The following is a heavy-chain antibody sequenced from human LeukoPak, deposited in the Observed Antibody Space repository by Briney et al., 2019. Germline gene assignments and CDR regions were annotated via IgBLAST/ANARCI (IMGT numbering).Heavy chain of an antibody. Sequence: GGSLGLSCAASGFTFSNYAMSWVRQAPGKGLEWVSVISDSGGSTYYADSVKGRFTISRDNSKNTLYLQMNSLRDEDTAVYYCAKDRGYYGSGSNGMDVWGKGTTVTVSS. CDR2: ISDSGGST. CDR1: GFTFSNYA. J-gene: IGHJ6*04. D-gene: IGHD3-10*01. V-gene: IGHV3-23*01. CDR3: AKDRGYYGSGSNGMDV.